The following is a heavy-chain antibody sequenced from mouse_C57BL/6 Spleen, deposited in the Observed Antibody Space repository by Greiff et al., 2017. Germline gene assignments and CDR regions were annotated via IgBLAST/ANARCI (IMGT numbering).Heavy chain of an antibody. CDR3: ARGGYFGV. J-gene: IGHJ1*03. Sequence: QVQLKQSGPELVKPGASVKISCKASGYAFSSSWMNWVKQRPGKGLEWIGRIYPGDGDTNYNGKFKGKATLTADKSSSTAYMHLSSLTSEDSAVYFYARGGYFGVWGTGTTVNVSS. CDR2: IYPGDGDT. V-gene: IGHV1-82*01. CDR1: GYAFSSSW.